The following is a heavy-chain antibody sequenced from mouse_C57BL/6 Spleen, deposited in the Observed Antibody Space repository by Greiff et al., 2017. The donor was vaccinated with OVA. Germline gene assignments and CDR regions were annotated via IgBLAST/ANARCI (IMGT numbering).Heavy chain of an antibody. Sequence: EVQGVESGAGLVKPGGSLKLSCAASGFTFSSYAMSWVRQTPEKRLEWVAYISSGGDYIYYADTVKGRFTISRDNARNTLYLQMSSLKSEDTAMYYCTREGTTSFAYWGQGTLVTVSA. J-gene: IGHJ3*01. CDR2: ISSGGDYI. CDR1: GFTFSSYA. V-gene: IGHV5-9-1*02. CDR3: TREGTTSFAY.